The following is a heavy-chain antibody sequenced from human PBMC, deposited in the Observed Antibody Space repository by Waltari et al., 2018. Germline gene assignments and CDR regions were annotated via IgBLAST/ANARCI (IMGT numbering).Heavy chain of an antibody. CDR1: GGSMNSYY. V-gene: IGHV4-4*07. CDR3: ARDETMPILTILDKADSFDI. J-gene: IGHJ3*02. Sequence: QVQLQESGPGLVKPSETLSLTCTVSGGSMNSYYWSWIRQPAGKGLEWIGRIYSSGSTNYNPSLKSRVTMSVETSKNQFSLKLSSVTAADTAVYYCARDETMPILTILDKADSFDIWGQGTMVTVSS. D-gene: IGHD3-3*01. CDR2: IYSSGST.